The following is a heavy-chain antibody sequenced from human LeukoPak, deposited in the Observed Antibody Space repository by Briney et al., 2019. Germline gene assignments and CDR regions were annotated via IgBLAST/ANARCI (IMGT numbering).Heavy chain of an antibody. CDR2: IYYSGST. V-gene: IGHV4-59*01. CDR1: GGSITNYY. D-gene: IGHD6-13*01. J-gene: IGHJ5*02. CDR3: ARGRIAAAGIGWFDP. Sequence: SETLSLTCTVSGGSITNYYWSWIRQPPGKGLEWIGYIYYSGSTNYNPSLKSRVTISVDTSKNQFSLKLSSVTAADTAVYYCARGRIAAAGIGWFDPWGQGTLVTVSS.